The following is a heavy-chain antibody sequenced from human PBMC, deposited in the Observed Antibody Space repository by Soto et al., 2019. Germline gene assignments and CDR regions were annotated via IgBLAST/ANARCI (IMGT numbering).Heavy chain of an antibody. CDR3: ARGPNYGDYSMLPIGFDP. CDR1: GGTFSSYT. Sequence: GASVKVSCKASGGTFSSYTISWVRQAPGQGLEWMGRIIPILGIANYAQKFQGRVTITADKSTSTAYMELSSLRSEDTAVYYCARGPNYGDYSMLPIGFDPWGQGTLVTGSS. V-gene: IGHV1-69*02. J-gene: IGHJ5*02. CDR2: IIPILGIA. D-gene: IGHD4-17*01.